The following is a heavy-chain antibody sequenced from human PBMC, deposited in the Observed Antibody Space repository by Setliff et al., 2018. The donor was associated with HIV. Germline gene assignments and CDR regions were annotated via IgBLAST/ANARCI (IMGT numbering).Heavy chain of an antibody. J-gene: IGHJ3*02. CDR3: ARHSITLVVGVPERDDAFDI. D-gene: IGHD3-22*01. V-gene: IGHV4-59*08. Sequence: SETLSLTCSVSGGSISGYYWNWVRQPPGKGLEWMGYIYYSGSTDYNPALKRRVTISLDTSKNQFSLKLSSVTAADTAVYYCARHSITLVVGVPERDDAFDIWGQGTMVTVSS. CDR2: IYYSGST. CDR1: GGSISGYY.